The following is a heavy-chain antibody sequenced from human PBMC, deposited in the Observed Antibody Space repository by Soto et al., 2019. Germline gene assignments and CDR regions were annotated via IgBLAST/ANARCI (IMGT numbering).Heavy chain of an antibody. CDR3: ARGYSSSYDAFDI. D-gene: IGHD6-13*01. J-gene: IGHJ3*02. V-gene: IGHV1-3*01. CDR1: GYTFTSYA. Sequence: ASVKVSCKASGYTFTSYAMHWVRQAPGQRLEWMGWINAGNGNTKYSQKFQGRVTITRDTSASTAYMELSSLRSEDTAVYYCARGYSSSYDAFDIWGQGTMVTVS. CDR2: INAGNGNT.